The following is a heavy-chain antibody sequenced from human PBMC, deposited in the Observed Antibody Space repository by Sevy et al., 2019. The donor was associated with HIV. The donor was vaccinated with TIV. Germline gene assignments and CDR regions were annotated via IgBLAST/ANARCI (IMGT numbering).Heavy chain of an antibody. CDR1: GLSFTSAW. CDR2: IKSKTDGERT. Sequence: GGSLRLSCAASGLSFTSAWMSWVRQAPGKGLEWVGRIKSKTDGERTDYPAPVRGRFTISRHDSNNTLYLQMNSLETEDTAVYYCTTTLSTAHYMVVWGQRTTVTVSS. CDR3: TTTLSTAHYMVV. J-gene: IGHJ6*02. D-gene: IGHD2-2*01. V-gene: IGHV3-15*01.